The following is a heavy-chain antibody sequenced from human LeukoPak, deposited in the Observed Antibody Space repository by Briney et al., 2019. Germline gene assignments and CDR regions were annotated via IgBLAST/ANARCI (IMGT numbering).Heavy chain of an antibody. J-gene: IGHJ4*02. Sequence: SGGSLRLSCAASGFTFSSYSMNWVRQAPGKGLEWVSYISSSSSTIYYADSVKGRFTISRDNAKSSLYLQMNSLRAEDTAVYYCARNLPAADYWGQGTLVTVSS. D-gene: IGHD2-2*01. CDR3: ARNLPAADY. CDR1: GFTFSSYS. V-gene: IGHV3-48*04. CDR2: ISSSSSTI.